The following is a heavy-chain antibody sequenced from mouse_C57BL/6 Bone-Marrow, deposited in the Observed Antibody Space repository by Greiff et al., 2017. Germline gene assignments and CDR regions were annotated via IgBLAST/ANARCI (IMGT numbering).Heavy chain of an antibody. D-gene: IGHD1-1*01. CDR2: IDPSDSYT. V-gene: IGHV1-69*01. Sequence: QVQLQQPGAELVMPGASVKLSCKASGYTFTSYWMHWVKQRPGQGLEWIGEIDPSDSYTNYNQKFKGKSTLTVDKSSSTAYMQLSSLTSEDSAVYYCARGHYGSSYDYWGQGTLVTVSA. J-gene: IGHJ3*01. CDR1: GYTFTSYW. CDR3: ARGHYGSSYDY.